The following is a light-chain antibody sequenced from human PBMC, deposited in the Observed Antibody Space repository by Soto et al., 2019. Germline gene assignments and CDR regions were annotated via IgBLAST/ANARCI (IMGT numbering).Light chain of an antibody. J-gene: IGKJ1*01. V-gene: IGKV1-5*01. CDR3: QQYDSYRT. CDR2: DAS. CDR1: QSVRSW. Sequence: IHLPQSPATLSASVGDRVTITCRASQSVRSWLAWYQQKPGTAPKLLIFDASRLESGVPSRFSGSASGTEFTLTISSLQPDDFATYYCQQYDSYRTFGQGTKVDI.